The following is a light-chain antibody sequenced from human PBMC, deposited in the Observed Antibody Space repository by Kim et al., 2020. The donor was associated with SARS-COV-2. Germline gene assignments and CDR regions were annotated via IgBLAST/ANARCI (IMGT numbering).Light chain of an antibody. J-gene: IGLJ7*01. Sequence: SYELTQPPSVSVSPGQTARITCSGDALPKQYAYWYQQKPGQAPVVVISKDSERPSGIPERFSGSSSGTTVMLTISGVQAEDEGDYYCQSVDSSGIYAVFGGGTQLTVL. CDR2: KDS. CDR1: ALPKQY. V-gene: IGLV3-25*03. CDR3: QSVDSSGIYAV.